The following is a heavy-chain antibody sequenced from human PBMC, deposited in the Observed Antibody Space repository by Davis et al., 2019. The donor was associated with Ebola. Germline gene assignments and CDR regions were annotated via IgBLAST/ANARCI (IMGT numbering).Heavy chain of an antibody. CDR3: ARENEEYYFDY. Sequence: AASVKVSCKASGYTFTSYAMHWVRQAPGQRLEWMGWISAYNGNTNYAQKLQGRVTMTTDTSTSTAYMELRSLRSDDTAVYYCARENEEYYFDYWGQGTLVTVSS. CDR1: GYTFTSYA. CDR2: ISAYNGNT. V-gene: IGHV1-18*01. J-gene: IGHJ4*02. D-gene: IGHD1-1*01.